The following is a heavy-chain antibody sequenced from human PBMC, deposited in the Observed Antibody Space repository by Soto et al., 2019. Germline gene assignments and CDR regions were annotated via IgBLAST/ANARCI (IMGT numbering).Heavy chain of an antibody. CDR1: GFTFSSYW. CDR3: ARDRWNPHVPEARTFDY. Sequence: GGSLRLSCAASGFTFSSYWMSWVRQAPGKGLEWVANIKQDGSHKYYVDSVKGRFTISRDNAKNSLYLQMNSLRAEDTAVYFCARDRWNPHVPEARTFDYWGQGTLVTVSS. CDR2: IKQDGSHK. D-gene: IGHD6-6*01. V-gene: IGHV3-7*01. J-gene: IGHJ4*02.